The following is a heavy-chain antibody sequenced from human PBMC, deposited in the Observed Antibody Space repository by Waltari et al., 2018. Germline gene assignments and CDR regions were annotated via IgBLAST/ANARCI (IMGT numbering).Heavy chain of an antibody. CDR3: ARDRLTYYYDSSGYYDDAFDI. CDR2: IIAYNGNT. Sequence: QVQLVQSGAEVKKPGASVKVSCKASGYTFTSYGISWVRQAPGQGLEWMGWIIAYNGNTNYAQKRQGRVTMTTDTSTSTAYMELRSLRSDDTAVYYCARDRLTYYYDSSGYYDDAFDIWGQGTMVTVSS. D-gene: IGHD3-22*01. J-gene: IGHJ3*02. V-gene: IGHV1-18*01. CDR1: GYTFTSYG.